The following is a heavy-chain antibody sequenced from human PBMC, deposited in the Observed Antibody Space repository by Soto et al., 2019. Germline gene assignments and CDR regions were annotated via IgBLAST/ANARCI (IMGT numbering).Heavy chain of an antibody. CDR2: ISAYNGNT. CDR3: SRASPYSSGWPYYYYYMDV. CDR1: GYTFTSYG. Sequence: ASVKVSCKASGYTFTSYGVSWVRQAPGQGLEWMGWISAYNGNTNYAQKLQGRVTMTTDTSTSTAYMELRSLRSDDKAVYYCSRASPYSSGWPYYYYYMDVWGKGTTVTVSS. J-gene: IGHJ6*03. D-gene: IGHD6-19*01. V-gene: IGHV1-18*01.